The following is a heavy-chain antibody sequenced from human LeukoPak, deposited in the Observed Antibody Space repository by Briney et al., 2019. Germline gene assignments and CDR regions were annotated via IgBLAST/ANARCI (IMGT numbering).Heavy chain of an antibody. D-gene: IGHD1-26*01. CDR2: IYTSGST. V-gene: IGHV4-61*02. CDR3: ARVGGSYAEYFQH. J-gene: IGHJ1*01. CDR1: GGSISSGSYY. Sequence: SETLSLTCTVSGGSISSGSYYWSWIRQPAGKGLEWIGRIYTSGSTNYNPSLKSRVTISVDTSKNQFSLKLSSVTAADTAVYYCARVGGSYAEYFQHWGQGTLVTVSS.